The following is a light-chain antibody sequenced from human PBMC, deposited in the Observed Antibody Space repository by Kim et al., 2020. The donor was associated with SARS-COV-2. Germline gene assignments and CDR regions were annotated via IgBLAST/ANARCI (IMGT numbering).Light chain of an antibody. V-gene: IGKV4-1*01. J-gene: IGKJ5*01. CDR1: LTVRASPSISNY. Sequence: TVTLTVRASPSISNYLGWYQQKPGRPPRLLIYGASTWESGVPERFSGNGSGTDFTLTISSLQAEDVATYYCQQYYSNPITFGQGTRLEIK. CDR2: GAS. CDR3: QQYYSNPIT.